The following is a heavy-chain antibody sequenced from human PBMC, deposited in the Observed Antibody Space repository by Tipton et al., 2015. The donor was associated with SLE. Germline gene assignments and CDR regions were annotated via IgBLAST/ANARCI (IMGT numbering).Heavy chain of an antibody. V-gene: IGHV1-69*01. CDR3: AREAVRGVVDWFDP. CDR2: IIPIFGTT. D-gene: IGHD3-10*01. CDR1: GGTFSSYA. J-gene: IGHJ5*01. Sequence: QSGAEVKKPGSSVKVSCKASGGTFSSYAISWVRQAPGQGLEWMGGIIPIFGTTNYAQKFQDRVTITADESTSTAYMELRSLKSDDTAVYYCAREAVRGVVDWFDPWGQGTLVTVSS.